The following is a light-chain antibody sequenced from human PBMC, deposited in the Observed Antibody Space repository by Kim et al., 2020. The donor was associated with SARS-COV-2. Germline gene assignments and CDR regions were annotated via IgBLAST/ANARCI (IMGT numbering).Light chain of an antibody. CDR2: DAS. CDR3: QQYDNLRRS. V-gene: IGKV1-33*01. J-gene: IGKJ2*03. CDR1: QDISNY. Sequence: SASVGDRVTITCQASQDISNYLNWYQQKPGKAPKLLIYDASNLETGVPSRFSGSTSGTDFTFTISSLQPEDIATYYCQQYDNLRRSFGQGTKLEIK.